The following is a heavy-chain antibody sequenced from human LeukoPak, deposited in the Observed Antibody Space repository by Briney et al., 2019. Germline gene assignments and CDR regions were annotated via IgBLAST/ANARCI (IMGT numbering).Heavy chain of an antibody. D-gene: IGHD3-9*01. Sequence: SGGSLRLSCAASGFTFSSYSMNWVRQAPGKGLEWVSSINSSSSYIYYADSVKGRFTISRDNAKNSLYLQMNSLRAEDTAVYYCASSYYDILTGYYRPGLFDYWGQGTLVTVSS. CDR1: GFTFSSYS. CDR3: ASSYYDILTGYYRPGLFDY. J-gene: IGHJ4*02. CDR2: INSSSSYI. V-gene: IGHV3-21*01.